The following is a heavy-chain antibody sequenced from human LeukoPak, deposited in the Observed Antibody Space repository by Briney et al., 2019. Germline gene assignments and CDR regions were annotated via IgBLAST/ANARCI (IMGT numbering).Heavy chain of an antibody. CDR3: TRVLD. CDR2: IRSKAYGGTT. Sequence: GGSLRLSCAASGFTFSSYAMSWVRQAPGKGLEWVGFIRSKAYGGTTEYAASVKGRFTISRDDSKSIAYLQMNSLKTEDTAVYYCTRVLDWGQGTLVTVSS. CDR1: GFTFSSYA. J-gene: IGHJ4*02. V-gene: IGHV3-49*04. D-gene: IGHD2-8*02.